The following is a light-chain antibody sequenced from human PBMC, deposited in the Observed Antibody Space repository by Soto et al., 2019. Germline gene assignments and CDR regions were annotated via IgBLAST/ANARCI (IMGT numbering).Light chain of an antibody. CDR1: QSISSW. CDR3: QLYNSYSPTT. V-gene: IGKV1-5*01. CDR2: DAS. J-gene: IGKJ2*01. Sequence: DIQMTQSPSTLSASVGDRVTITCRASQSISSWLAWYQQKPGKAPKLLIYDASSLESGVPCRFSGSGSGTEFTLTISSLQPDDFATYYRQLYNSYSPTTFGQGTKLEIK.